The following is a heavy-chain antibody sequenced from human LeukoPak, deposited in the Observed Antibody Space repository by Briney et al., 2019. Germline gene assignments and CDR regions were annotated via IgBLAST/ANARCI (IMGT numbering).Heavy chain of an antibody. CDR3: AKDYIGYDQDFDY. J-gene: IGHJ4*02. D-gene: IGHD2-2*01. Sequence: GGSLRLSYAASGFTFSTYAMSSVRQAPGKWLEWDSSISVSGYNTYYANSVKGRFSISRDNSKNTLDLQMNSLRAEDTAVYYCAKDYIGYDQDFDYWGQGTLVTVSS. V-gene: IGHV3-23*01. CDR1: GFTFSTYA. CDR2: ISVSGYNT.